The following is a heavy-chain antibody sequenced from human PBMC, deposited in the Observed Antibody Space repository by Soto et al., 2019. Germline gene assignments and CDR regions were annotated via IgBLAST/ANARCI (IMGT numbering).Heavy chain of an antibody. Sequence: SETLSLTCTVSGGSISSYYWSWIRQPPGKGLEWIGYIYYSGSTNYNPSLKSRVTISVDTSKSQFSLKLSSVTAADTAVYYCARGRGNGISKWYFDYWGQGTLVTVSS. J-gene: IGHJ4*02. CDR1: GGSISSYY. D-gene: IGHD3-16*01. V-gene: IGHV4-59*12. CDR3: ARGRGNGISKWYFDY. CDR2: IYYSGST.